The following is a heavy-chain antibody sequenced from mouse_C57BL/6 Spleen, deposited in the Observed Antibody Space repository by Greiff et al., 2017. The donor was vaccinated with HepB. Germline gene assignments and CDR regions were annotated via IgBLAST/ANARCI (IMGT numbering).Heavy chain of an antibody. Sequence: EVKVEESGPGLVKPSQSLSLTCSVTGYSITSGYYWNWIRQFPGNKLEWMGYISYDGSNNYNPSLKNRISITRDTSKNQFFLKLNSVTTEDTATYYCARDLTVYFDYWGQGTTLTVSS. V-gene: IGHV3-6*01. D-gene: IGHD4-1*01. J-gene: IGHJ2*01. CDR2: ISYDGSN. CDR1: GYSITSGYY. CDR3: ARDLTVYFDY.